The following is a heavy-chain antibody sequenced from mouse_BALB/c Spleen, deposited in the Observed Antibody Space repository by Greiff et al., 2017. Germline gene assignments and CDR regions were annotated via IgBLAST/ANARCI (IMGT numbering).Heavy chain of an antibody. CDR3: ASGDYYASWFAY. J-gene: IGHJ3*01. V-gene: IGHV14-3*02. CDR1: GFNIKDTY. Sequence: VQLQQSGAELVKPGASVKLSCTASGFNIKDTYMHWVKQRPEQGLEWIGRIDPANGNTKYDPKFQGKATITADTSSNTAYLQLSSLTSEDTAVYYCASGDYYASWFAYWGQGTLVTVSA. CDR2: IDPANGNT. D-gene: IGHD1-1*01.